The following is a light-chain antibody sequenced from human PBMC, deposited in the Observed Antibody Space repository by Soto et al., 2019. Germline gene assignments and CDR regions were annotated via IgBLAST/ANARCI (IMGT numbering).Light chain of an antibody. CDR1: SSDVGGYNY. J-gene: IGLJ2*01. CDR3: SSYAGSNFVV. V-gene: IGLV2-8*01. Sequence: QSALTQSPSASGSPGQSVTISCTGTSSDVGGYNYVSWYQQHPGKAPKLMIYEVTKRPSGVPDRFSGSKSDNTASLTVSGLQAEDEADYYCSSYAGSNFVVFGGGTKLTVL. CDR2: EVT.